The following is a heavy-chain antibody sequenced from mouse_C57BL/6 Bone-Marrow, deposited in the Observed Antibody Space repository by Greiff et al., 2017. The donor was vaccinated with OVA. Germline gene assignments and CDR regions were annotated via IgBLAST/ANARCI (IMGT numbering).Heavy chain of an antibody. CDR2: ISSGGSYT. CDR1: GFTFSSYG. D-gene: IGHD4-1*01. Sequence: EVKVVESGGDLVKPGGSLKLSCAASGFTFSSYGMSWVRQTPDKRLEWVATISSGGSYTYYPDSVKGRFTISRDNAKNTLYLQMSSLKSEDTAMYYCARQLGEAWFAYWGQGTLVTVSA. CDR3: ARQLGEAWFAY. J-gene: IGHJ3*01. V-gene: IGHV5-6*01.